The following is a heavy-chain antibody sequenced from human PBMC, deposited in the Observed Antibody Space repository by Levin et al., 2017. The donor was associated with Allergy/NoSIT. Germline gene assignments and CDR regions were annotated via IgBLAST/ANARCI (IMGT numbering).Heavy chain of an antibody. Sequence: GGSLRLSCAASGFTFSSYAMSWVRQAPGKALEWVSTISGSGGSTSTADSVKGRFTISRDNSKNTLYLQMSSLRAEDTAVYYCAKSLSNHGMGFGTPFDYWGQGTLVTVSS. CDR1: GFTFSSYA. CDR3: AKSLSNHGMGFGTPFDY. J-gene: IGHJ4*02. V-gene: IGHV3-23*01. CDR2: ISGSGGST. D-gene: IGHD3-10*01.